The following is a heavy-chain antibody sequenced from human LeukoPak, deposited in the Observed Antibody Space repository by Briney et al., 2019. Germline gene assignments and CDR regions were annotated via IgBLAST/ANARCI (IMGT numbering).Heavy chain of an antibody. CDR2: ISYDGSDK. CDR1: GFSLIGFG. CDR3: AKDNGHCSGGDCSSLGY. J-gene: IGHJ4*02. V-gene: IGHV3-30*18. Sequence: GGSLRLSCAASGFSLIGFGFHWVRQAPGKGLEWVAVISYDGSDKYYADSVKGRFTISRDNSKNTLYLQMNSLRTEDTAVYYCAKDNGHCSGGDCSSLGYWGQGTLVTVSS. D-gene: IGHD2-21*02.